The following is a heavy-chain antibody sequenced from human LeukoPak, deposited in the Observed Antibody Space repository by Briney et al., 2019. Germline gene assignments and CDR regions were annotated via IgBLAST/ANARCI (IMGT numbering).Heavy chain of an antibody. J-gene: IGHJ4*02. CDR1: GFTFSSFS. CDR2: ISSSSGYV. V-gene: IGHV3-21*01. Sequence: GGSLRLSCEASGFTFSSFSMNWVRQAPGKGLEWVSSISSSSGYVHYIDSVKGRLTISRDNAKNSVYLQMNSLRAEDTAVYYCAKVSYDSSGYYEGDDYWGQGTLVTVSS. CDR3: AKVSYDSSGYYEGDDY. D-gene: IGHD3-22*01.